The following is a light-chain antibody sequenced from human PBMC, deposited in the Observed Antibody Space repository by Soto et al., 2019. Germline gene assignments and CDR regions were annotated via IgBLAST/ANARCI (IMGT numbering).Light chain of an antibody. V-gene: IGKV3-15*01. CDR3: QHYSTWLWT. CDR1: QSVSSK. J-gene: IGKJ1*01. Sequence: EIVMTQSPATLSVSPGEIATLSCRASQSVSSKLAWYQHKPGQGPRLLIYGASTRSTGIPARFSGSGSGTEFTLTISSLQSEDFAVYYCQHYSTWLWTFGQGTKVEIK. CDR2: GAS.